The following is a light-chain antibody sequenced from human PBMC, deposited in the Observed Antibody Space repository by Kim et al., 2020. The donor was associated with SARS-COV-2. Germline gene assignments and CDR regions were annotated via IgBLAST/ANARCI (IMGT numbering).Light chain of an antibody. CDR3: CSYAGSSTSVV. J-gene: IGLJ2*01. Sequence: QAITISCTGTSSDVGSYSLVSWYQQHPDKAPKLMIYEVSKRPSGVSNRFSGSKSGNTASLTISGLQAEDEADYYCCSYAGSSTSVVFGGGTQLTVL. CDR2: EVS. V-gene: IGLV2-23*02. CDR1: SSDVGSYSL.